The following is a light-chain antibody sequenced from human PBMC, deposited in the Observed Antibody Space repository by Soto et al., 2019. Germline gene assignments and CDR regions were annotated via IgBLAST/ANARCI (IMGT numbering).Light chain of an antibody. CDR1: SGDIGSYNR. V-gene: IGLV2-14*01. CDR3: SSYTNINTSACV. Sequence: SALTQPASVSGSPGQSITISCTGTSGDIGSYNRVSWYQQHPGKAPKLIIYEVTDRPSGVSNRFSGSKSGNTASLTTSGIQAADEAEYYCSSYTNINTSACVFGTGTKVTVL. J-gene: IGLJ1*01. CDR2: EVT.